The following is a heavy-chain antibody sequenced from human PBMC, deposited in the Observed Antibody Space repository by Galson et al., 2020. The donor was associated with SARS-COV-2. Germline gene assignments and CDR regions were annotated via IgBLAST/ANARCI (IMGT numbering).Heavy chain of an antibody. V-gene: IGHV3-30*04. CDR3: ATGRGYYDSSGDYTLDY. Sequence: GGSLRLSCTASGFTFSSYAMHWVRQAPGKGLEWVAVISYDGSNKYYADSVKGRFTISRDNSKNTLCLQMNSLRVEDTAVYYCATGRGYYDSSGDYTLDYWGQGTLVTVSS. CDR2: ISYDGSNK. D-gene: IGHD3-22*01. CDR1: GFTFSSYA. J-gene: IGHJ4*02.